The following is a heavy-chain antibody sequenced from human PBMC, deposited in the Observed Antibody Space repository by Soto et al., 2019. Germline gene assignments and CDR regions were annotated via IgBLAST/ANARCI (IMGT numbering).Heavy chain of an antibody. V-gene: IGHV2-70*11. J-gene: IGHJ4*02. D-gene: IGHD6-19*01. CDR2: IDWDDDK. CDR3: ARTIPPLGFRSAWYYVYDY. CDR1: GFSLNTGGMC. Sequence: GSGPTLVNPTQTLTLTCTFSGFSLNTGGMCVSWIRQPPGKALEWLARIDWDDDKYYSTSLKTRLTISKDTSKNQVVLTMSNMDPVDTATYYCARTIPPLGFRSAWYYVYDYWGQGILVTVSS.